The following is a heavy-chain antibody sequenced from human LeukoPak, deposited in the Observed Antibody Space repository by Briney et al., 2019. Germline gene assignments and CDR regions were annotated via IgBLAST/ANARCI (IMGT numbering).Heavy chain of an antibody. J-gene: IGHJ3*02. Sequence: PGGSLRLSCAASGFTFDDYAMHWVRQAPGKGLEWVSGISWNSGSIGYADSVKGRFTISRDNAKNSLYLQMNSLRAEDTALHYCAKDLLERPLHAFDIWGQGTMVTVSS. CDR2: ISWNSGSI. D-gene: IGHD1-1*01. V-gene: IGHV3-9*01. CDR1: GFTFDDYA. CDR3: AKDLLERPLHAFDI.